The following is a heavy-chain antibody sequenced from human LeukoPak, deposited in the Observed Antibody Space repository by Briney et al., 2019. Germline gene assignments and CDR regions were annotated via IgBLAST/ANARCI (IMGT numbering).Heavy chain of an antibody. CDR1: GYTFTSYA. V-gene: IGHV7-4-1*02. D-gene: IGHD4-23*01. J-gene: IGHJ4*02. CDR3: ARAPLRGGNKRFDY. CDR2: INTNTGNP. Sequence: GASVKVPCKASGYTFTSYAMNWVRQAPGQGLEWMGWINTNTGNPTYAQGFTGRFVFSLDTSVSTAYLQISSLKAEDTAVYYCARAPLRGGNKRFDYWGQGTLVTVSS.